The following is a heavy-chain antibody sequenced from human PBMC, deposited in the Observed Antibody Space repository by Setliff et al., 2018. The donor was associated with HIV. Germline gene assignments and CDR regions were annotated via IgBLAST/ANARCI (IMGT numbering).Heavy chain of an antibody. V-gene: IGHV1-18*01. Sequence: ASVKVSCKASGYTFTSYGISWVRQAPGQGLEWMGWISVHNGNANYAQNLQGRVTMTTDTSTSIAYMELRSLRSDDTAVYYCARGYCGGGICYSPNWLDPWGQGALVTVSS. J-gene: IGHJ5*02. CDR3: ARGYCGGGICYSPNWLDP. CDR1: GYTFTSYG. CDR2: ISVHNGNA. D-gene: IGHD2-15*01.